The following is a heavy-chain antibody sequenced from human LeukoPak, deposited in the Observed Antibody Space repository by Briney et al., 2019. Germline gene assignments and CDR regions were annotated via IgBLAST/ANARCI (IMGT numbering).Heavy chain of an antibody. V-gene: IGHV3-7*01. CDR2: IKQDGSEK. J-gene: IGHJ5*02. D-gene: IGHD3-22*01. Sequence: GGSLRLSCATSGFTFSNYWMSWVRLAPGKGLEWVANIKQDGSEKNYVDSVKGRFTISRDNAKNSLYLQMNSLRAEDTAVYYCARERRSSGYYYWFDPWGQGTLVTVSS. CDR3: ARERRSSGYYYWFDP. CDR1: GFTFSNYW.